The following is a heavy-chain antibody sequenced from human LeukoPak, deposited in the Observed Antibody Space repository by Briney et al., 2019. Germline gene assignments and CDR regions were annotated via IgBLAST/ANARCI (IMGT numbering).Heavy chain of an antibody. CDR2: IYPGDSET. D-gene: IGHD5-18*01. CDR1: GYSFTTAW. Sequence: GEALKISRKGSGYSFTTAWIGWVRQMPGKGLEWMGIIYPGDSETRYSPSFQGQVTISADKSISTAYLHWSRLKASDTAMYYRARHPGGHTIDYWGQGTLVTVSS. CDR3: ARHPGGHTIDY. J-gene: IGHJ4*02. V-gene: IGHV5-51*01.